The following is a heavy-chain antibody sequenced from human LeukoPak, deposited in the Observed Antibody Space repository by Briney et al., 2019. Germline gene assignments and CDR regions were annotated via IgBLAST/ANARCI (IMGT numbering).Heavy chain of an antibody. D-gene: IGHD5-12*01. J-gene: IGHJ4*02. V-gene: IGHV3-23*01. CDR3: AKKGGLAGRERGYSGYEEVYYFDY. Sequence: GGSLRLSCAASGFTFSSYAMSWVRQAPGKGLEWVSAISGSGGSTYYADSVKGRFTISRDNSKNTLFLQMNSLRAEDTAVFYCAKKGGLAGRERGYSGYEEVYYFDYWGQGTLVTVSS. CDR2: ISGSGGST. CDR1: GFTFSSYA.